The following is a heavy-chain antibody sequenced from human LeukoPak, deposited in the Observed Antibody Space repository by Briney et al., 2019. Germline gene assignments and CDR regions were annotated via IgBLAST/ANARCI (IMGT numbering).Heavy chain of an antibody. CDR3: ARDGGSGSMDV. CDR1: GFTFSSYW. J-gene: IGHJ6*03. V-gene: IGHV3-74*01. Sequence: GGSLRLSCAASGFTFSSYWMHWVRQAPGKGLVWVSRTNSDGSSTSYADSVKGRFTISRDNAKNTLYLQMNSLRAEDTAVYYCARDGGSGSMDVWGKGTTVTVSS. D-gene: IGHD3-10*01. CDR2: TNSDGSST.